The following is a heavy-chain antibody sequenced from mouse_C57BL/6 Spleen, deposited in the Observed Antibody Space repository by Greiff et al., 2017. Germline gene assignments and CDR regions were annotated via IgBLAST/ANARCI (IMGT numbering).Heavy chain of an antibody. CDR2: IDPSDSET. CDR3: ARSGGYLYWYFDV. D-gene: IGHD2-3*01. J-gene: IGHJ1*03. V-gene: IGHV1-52*01. CDR1: GYTFTSYW. Sequence: QVQLQQPGAELVRPGSSVKLSCKASGYTFTSYWMHWVKQRPIQGLEWIGNIDPSDSETHYNQKFKGKATLTVDKSSSTAYMQLSSLTSEDSAVYYCARSGGYLYWYFDVWGTGTTVTVSS.